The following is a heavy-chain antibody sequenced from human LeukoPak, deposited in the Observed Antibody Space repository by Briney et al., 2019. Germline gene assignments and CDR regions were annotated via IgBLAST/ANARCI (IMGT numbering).Heavy chain of an antibody. V-gene: IGHV4-34*01. D-gene: IGHD5-18*01. CDR2: INHSGST. CDR3: ARSLRGYSYGYGLIDY. J-gene: IGHJ4*02. Sequence: SETLSLTCAVYGGSFSGYYWSWIRQPPGKGLEWIGEINHSGSTNYNPSLKSRVTISVDTSKNQFSLKLSSVTAADTAVYYCARSLRGYSYGYGLIDYWGQGTLVTVSS. CDR1: GGSFSGYY.